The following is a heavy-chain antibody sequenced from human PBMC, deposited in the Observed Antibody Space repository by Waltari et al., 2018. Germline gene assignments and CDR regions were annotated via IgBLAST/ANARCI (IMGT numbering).Heavy chain of an antibody. CDR2: ISASGTFV. V-gene: IGHV3-21*02. J-gene: IGHJ1*01. Sequence: EVQLVESGGGLVKPGGSLRLVCTASGFSFSSFGRNWVRQAPGKGLEWVSFISASGTFVYYVDSVKGRFTMSRDNAKNSVYLQLNGLRAEDTGEYYCVRGRLTTVVTPWDFWGQGTQVTVSS. CDR3: VRGRLTTVVTPWDF. CDR1: GFSFSSFG. D-gene: IGHD4-17*01.